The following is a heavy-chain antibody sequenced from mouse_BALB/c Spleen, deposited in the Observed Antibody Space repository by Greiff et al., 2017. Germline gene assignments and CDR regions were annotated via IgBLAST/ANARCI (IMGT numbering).Heavy chain of an antibody. CDR2: ISSGSSTI. CDR3: ARGGYDWYFDV. J-gene: IGHJ1*01. D-gene: IGHD2-2*01. CDR1: GFTFSSFG. V-gene: IGHV5-17*02. Sequence: EVKVVESGGGLVQPGGSRKLSCAASGFTFSSFGMHWVRQAPEKGLEWVAYISSGSSTIYYADTVKGRFTISRDNPKNTLFLQMTSLRSEDTAMYYCARGGYDWYFDVWGAGTTVTVSS.